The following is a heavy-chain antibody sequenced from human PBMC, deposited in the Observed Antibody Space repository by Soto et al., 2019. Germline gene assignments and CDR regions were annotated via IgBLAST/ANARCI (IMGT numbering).Heavy chain of an antibody. D-gene: IGHD6-19*01. CDR3: ARLPGALVAVLYFYPLVGREPLSDVDV. CDR1: GFTFNYYP. CDR2: ISFDGSNK. Sequence: QMELVESGGGVVQPGESLRLSCAASGFTFNYYPMHWVRQTPGKGLEWVAVISFDGSNKYYADSVKGRFTISRDNSNNMFYLQMSCVRPEDAAVYYCARLPGALVAVLYFYPLVGREPLSDVDVWGQGTTVSVSS. V-gene: IGHV3-30-3*01. J-gene: IGHJ6*02.